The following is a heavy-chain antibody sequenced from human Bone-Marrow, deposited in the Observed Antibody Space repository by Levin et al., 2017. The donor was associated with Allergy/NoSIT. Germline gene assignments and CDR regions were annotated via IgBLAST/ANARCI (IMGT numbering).Heavy chain of an antibody. CDR1: GYTFTSYD. V-gene: IGHV1-8*01. CDR3: ARGRGSSAYNVGGYWVDP. Sequence: GASVKVSCKASGYTFTSYDIHWVRQTTGQGLEWMGWMNPNSDNTGYAQKFQDRVTMTRNISISTAYMELSSLRSEDTATYYCARGRGSSAYNVGGYWVDPWGQGTQVTVSS. J-gene: IGHJ5*02. CDR2: MNPNSDNT. D-gene: IGHD6-19*01.